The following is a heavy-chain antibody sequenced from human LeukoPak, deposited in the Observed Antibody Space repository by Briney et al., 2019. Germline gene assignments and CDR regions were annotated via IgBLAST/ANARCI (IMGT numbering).Heavy chain of an antibody. V-gene: IGHV3-30*18. CDR2: ISYDGSNK. Sequence: PGGSLRLSCAASGFTFSSYGMHWVRQAPGKGLEWVAVISYDGSNKYYADSVKGRFTISRDNSKNTLYLQMNSLRAEDTAVYYCAKAPRGYSYGAYWGQGTLVTVSP. CDR3: AKAPRGYSYGAY. D-gene: IGHD5-18*01. CDR1: GFTFSSYG. J-gene: IGHJ4*02.